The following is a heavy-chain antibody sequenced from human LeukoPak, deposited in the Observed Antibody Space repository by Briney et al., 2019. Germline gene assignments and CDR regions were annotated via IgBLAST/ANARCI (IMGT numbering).Heavy chain of an antibody. CDR1: GFTVSSNY. Sequence: GGSLRLSCAASGFTVSSNYMSWVRQAPGKGLECVSVISGSGRTTYYADSVKGRFTISRDNSKSTLYLQMNSLRAEDTAVYYCAKDTNWNYDWFDPWGQGTLVTVSS. D-gene: IGHD1-7*01. J-gene: IGHJ5*02. CDR2: ISGSGRTT. CDR3: AKDTNWNYDWFDP. V-gene: IGHV3-23*01.